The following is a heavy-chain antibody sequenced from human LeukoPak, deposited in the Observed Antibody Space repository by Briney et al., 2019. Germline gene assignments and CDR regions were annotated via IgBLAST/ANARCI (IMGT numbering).Heavy chain of an antibody. CDR3: TTESYYYDSSGYFFPPDY. Sequence: GGSLRLSCAAYGFTFSNAWMSWVRQAPGKGLEWVSSIKSETDGGTTDYAAPVKGRFTISRDDSKNTLYLQMNSLKTEDTAVYYCTTESYYYDSSGYFFPPDYWGQGALVTVSS. J-gene: IGHJ4*02. CDR1: GFTFSNAW. CDR2: IKSETDGGTT. V-gene: IGHV3-15*01. D-gene: IGHD3-22*01.